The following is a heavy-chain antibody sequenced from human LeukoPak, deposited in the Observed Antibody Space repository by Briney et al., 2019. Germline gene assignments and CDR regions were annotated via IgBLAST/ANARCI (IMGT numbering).Heavy chain of an antibody. CDR2: SDTTSSTI. CDR1: GYTFRSYE. V-gene: IGHV3-48*03. Sequence: GGSLRLSCAASGYTFRSYEMNWVRQAPGKGLEWISYSDTTSSTIYYADSVKGRFTISRDNAKNSLYLQMNSLRAEDTAVYYCARDRWIANIFFGAFDMWGQGTMVTVSS. CDR3: ARDRWIANIFFGAFDM. D-gene: IGHD3-9*01. J-gene: IGHJ3*02.